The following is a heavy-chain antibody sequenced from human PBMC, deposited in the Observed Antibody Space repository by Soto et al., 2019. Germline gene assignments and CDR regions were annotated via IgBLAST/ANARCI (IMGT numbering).Heavy chain of an antibody. J-gene: IGHJ6*02. V-gene: IGHV3-48*03. CDR1: GFTFSSYE. CDR2: ISSSGSTI. Sequence: GGSLRLSCAASGFTFSSYEMNWVRQAPGKGLEWASYISSSGSTIYYADSVKGRFTISRDNAKNSLYLQMNSLRAEDTAVYYCAGLYYYDSSGYFSTYYYYGMDVWGQGTTVTVSS. D-gene: IGHD3-22*01. CDR3: AGLYYYDSSGYFSTYYYYGMDV.